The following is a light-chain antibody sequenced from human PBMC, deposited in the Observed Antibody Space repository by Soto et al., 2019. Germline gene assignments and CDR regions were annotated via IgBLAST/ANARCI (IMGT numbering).Light chain of an antibody. CDR1: QDIATY. CDR2: DAS. J-gene: IGKJ1*01. Sequence: DIQRTQSPSSVSASVVNLVTITCQASQDIATYLNWYQQKPGKAPNLLIYDASNLETGVPSRFSGGGSGTHFTFTISNLQPEDIATYYCQQYDNIPPTWTFGQGTKVDIK. CDR3: QQYDNIPPTWT. V-gene: IGKV1-33*01.